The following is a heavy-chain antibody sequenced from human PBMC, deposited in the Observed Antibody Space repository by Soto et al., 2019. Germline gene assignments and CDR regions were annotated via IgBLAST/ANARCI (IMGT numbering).Heavy chain of an antibody. CDR1: GFDFSHYA. Sequence: LRLSCSASGFDFSHYAVHWVRQAPGTGLEWVALMSFDGSYESFADSVKGRFIVSRDNAKSSLYLQMNSLRAEDTAVYYCASPPYYGMDVWGQGTTVTVS. CDR3: ASPPYYGMDV. CDR2: MSFDGSYE. J-gene: IGHJ6*02. V-gene: IGHV3-30-3*01.